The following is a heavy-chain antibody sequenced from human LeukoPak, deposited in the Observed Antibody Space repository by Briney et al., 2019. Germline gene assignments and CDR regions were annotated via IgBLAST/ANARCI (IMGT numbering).Heavy chain of an antibody. CDR2: ISGSGGST. Sequence: GGSLRLSCTASRFTFSTYAMTWVRQAPGKGLEWVSGISGSGGSTYYADSVRGRFSISRDNSKDIVYLQMHSLRAEDTAVYYCVRDNPRCCGVVPVNIDDFWGQGTLVTVSS. J-gene: IGHJ4*02. V-gene: IGHV3-23*01. CDR3: VRDNPRCCGVVPVNIDDF. CDR1: RFTFSTYA. D-gene: IGHD2-15*01.